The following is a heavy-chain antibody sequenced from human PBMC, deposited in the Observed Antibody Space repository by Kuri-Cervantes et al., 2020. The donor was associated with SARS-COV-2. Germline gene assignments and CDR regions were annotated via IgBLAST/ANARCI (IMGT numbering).Heavy chain of an antibody. V-gene: IGHV4-34*01. J-gene: IGHJ5*02. CDR1: GGSFSGYY. CDR2: INHSGST. D-gene: IGHD1-26*01. CDR3: ARQEWELGFDP. Sequence: SEPLSLTCAVYGGSFSGYYWSWIRQPPGKGLEWIGEINHSGSTNYNPSLKSRVTISVDTSKNQFSLKLSSVTAADTAVYYCARQEWELGFDPWGQGTLVTVSS.